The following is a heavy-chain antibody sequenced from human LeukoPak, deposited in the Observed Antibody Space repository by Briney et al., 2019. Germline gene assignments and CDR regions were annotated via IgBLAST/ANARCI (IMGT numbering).Heavy chain of an antibody. CDR1: GYIFTGYY. D-gene: IGHD6-13*01. Sequence: ASVKVSCKASGYIFTGYYIHWVRQAPGQGLEWMGWISAYNGNTNYAQKLQGRVTMTTDTSTSTAYMELRSLRSDDTAVYYCARDDSRSSWYPNYYYYGMDVWGQGTTVTVSS. CDR2: ISAYNGNT. CDR3: ARDDSRSSWYPNYYYYGMDV. J-gene: IGHJ6*02. V-gene: IGHV1-18*04.